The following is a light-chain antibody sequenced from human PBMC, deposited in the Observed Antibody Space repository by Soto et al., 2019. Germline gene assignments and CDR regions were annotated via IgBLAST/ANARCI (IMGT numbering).Light chain of an antibody. CDR1: QSVNSNY. V-gene: IGKV3-20*01. CDR3: QQYDNSPRT. Sequence: EILLTQSPGTLSLSPGERATLSCRASQSVNSNYLAWYQQKPGQGPRVLIYGASSRATGIPDRFSGSGSGTDFTLTISRLEPEDFAVYYRQQYDNSPRTFGQGTKVEIK. J-gene: IGKJ1*01. CDR2: GAS.